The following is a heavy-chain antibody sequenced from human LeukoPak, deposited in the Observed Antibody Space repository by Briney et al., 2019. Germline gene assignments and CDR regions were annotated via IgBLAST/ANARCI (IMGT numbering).Heavy chain of an antibody. D-gene: IGHD6-19*01. CDR1: GFTFSTYW. J-gene: IGHJ4*02. CDR2: INTDGSST. V-gene: IGHV3-74*01. Sequence: GGSLRLSCAASGFTFSTYWMHWVRQGPGKGLVWVSRINTDGSSTTYADSVKGRFTIPRDNSKNTLYLQMNSLRAEDTAVYYCAKDLSPLSAVAGTKDYWGQGTLVTVSS. CDR3: AKDLSPLSAVAGTKDY.